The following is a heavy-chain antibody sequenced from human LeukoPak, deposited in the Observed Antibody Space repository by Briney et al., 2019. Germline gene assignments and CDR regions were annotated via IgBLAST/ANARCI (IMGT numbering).Heavy chain of an antibody. D-gene: IGHD2-21*02. CDR3: ARQRAEAGDLTFDY. J-gene: IGHJ4*02. V-gene: IGHV4-38-2*02. CDR2: IYHSGST. CDR1: GYSLSSGYH. Sequence: PSETLSLACTVSGYSLSSGYHWGWIRQPPGKGLQWIGTIYHSGSTYYKSSLKSRVTISVDKSKNQFSLNLRSVTAADTAVYYCARQRAEAGDLTFDYWGQGTLVTVSS.